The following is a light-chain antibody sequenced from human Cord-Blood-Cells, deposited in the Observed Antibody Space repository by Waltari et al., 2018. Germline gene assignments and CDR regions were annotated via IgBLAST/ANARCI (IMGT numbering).Light chain of an antibody. CDR3: QQYNNWPMYT. Sequence: EIVMTQSPATLSVSPGERATLSCRASQRVSSNLAWYQQKPGQAPRLLIYGASTRATGIPARFSGSGSGTECTLTISSLQSEDFAVYYCQQYNNWPMYTFGQGTKLEIK. V-gene: IGKV3-15*01. J-gene: IGKJ2*01. CDR2: GAS. CDR1: QRVSSN.